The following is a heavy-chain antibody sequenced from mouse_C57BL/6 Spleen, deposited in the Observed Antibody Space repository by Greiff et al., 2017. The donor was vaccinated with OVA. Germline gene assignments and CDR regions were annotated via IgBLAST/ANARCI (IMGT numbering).Heavy chain of an antibody. J-gene: IGHJ3*01. D-gene: IGHD1-1*01. CDR1: GFTFSDYG. CDR2: ISSGSSTI. Sequence: EVLLVASGGGLVKPGGSLKLSCAASGFTFSDYGMHWVRQAPETGLEWVAYISSGSSTIYYADTVKGRFTISRDNAKNTLFLQMTSLRSEDTARYYCARDPYYGSSYGFAYWGQGTLVTVSA. CDR3: ARDPYYGSSYGFAY. V-gene: IGHV5-17*01.